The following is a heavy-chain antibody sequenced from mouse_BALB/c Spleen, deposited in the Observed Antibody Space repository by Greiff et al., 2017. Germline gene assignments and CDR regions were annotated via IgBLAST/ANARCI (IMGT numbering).Heavy chain of an antibody. CDR2: IYPGSGST. V-gene: IGHV1S22*01. CDR3: TRDGYGNYAFDY. CDR1: GYTFTSYW. Sequence: LQQPGSELVRPGASVKLSCKASGYTFTSYWMHWVKQRPGQGLAWIGDIYPGSGSTNYDEKFKSKATLTVDTSSSTAYMQLSSLTSEDSAVYYCTRDGYGNYAFDYWGQGTTLTVSS. D-gene: IGHD2-10*02. J-gene: IGHJ2*01.